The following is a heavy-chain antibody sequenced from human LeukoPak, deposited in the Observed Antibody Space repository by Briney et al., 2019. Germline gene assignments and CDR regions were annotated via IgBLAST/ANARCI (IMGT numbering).Heavy chain of an antibody. CDR2: INTNTGNP. V-gene: IGHV7-4-1*02. J-gene: IGHJ4*02. D-gene: IGHD4-17*01. CDR3: ARETESYGDYVFDY. CDR1: GYTFTSYA. Sequence: ASVKVSCKAPGYTFTSYAMNWVRQAPGQGLEWMGWINTNTGNPTYAQGFTGRFVFSLDTSVSTAYLQISSLKAEDTAVYYCARETESYGDYVFDYWGQGTLVTVSS.